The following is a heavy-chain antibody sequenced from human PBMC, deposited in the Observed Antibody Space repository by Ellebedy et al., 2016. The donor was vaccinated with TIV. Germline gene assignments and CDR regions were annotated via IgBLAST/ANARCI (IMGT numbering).Heavy chain of an antibody. V-gene: IGHV1-18*01. D-gene: IGHD3-10*01. J-gene: IGHJ4*02. Sequence: KLQGRITMTTDTSTSTAYMELSRLRSDDTAVYYCARDADYYGSGSRRFDYWGQGTLVTVSS. CDR3: ARDADYYGSGSRRFDY.